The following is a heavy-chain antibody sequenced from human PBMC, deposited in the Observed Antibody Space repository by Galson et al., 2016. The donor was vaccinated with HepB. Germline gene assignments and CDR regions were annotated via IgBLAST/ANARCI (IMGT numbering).Heavy chain of an antibody. D-gene: IGHD1-26*01. CDR3: ARIRWSGSHLDAFDF. V-gene: IGHV2-5*02. CDR1: GFSLSTNGVG. CDR2: IHWDDDK. Sequence: PALVKPTQTLTLTCTFSGFSLSTNGVGVGWIRQPPGKALEWVALIHWDDDKRYSPSLKNRLTITKDTSKDQVVLRMTNMDPVDTATYYCARIRWSGSHLDAFDFWGRGTTVTVSS. J-gene: IGHJ3*01.